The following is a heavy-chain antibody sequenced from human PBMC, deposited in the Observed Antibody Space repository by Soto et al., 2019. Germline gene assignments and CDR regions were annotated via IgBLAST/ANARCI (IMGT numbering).Heavy chain of an antibody. CDR2: ISWNSGSI. CDR1: GFTFDDYA. CDR3: AKDPWFGELLEGAVDI. D-gene: IGHD3-10*01. Sequence: EVQLVESGGGLVQPGRSLRLSCAASGFTFDDYAMHWVRQAPGKGLEWVSGISWNSGSIGYADSVKGRFTISRDNAKNSLYLQMNSLRAEDTALYYCAKDPWFGELLEGAVDIWGQGTMVTVSS. J-gene: IGHJ3*02. V-gene: IGHV3-9*01.